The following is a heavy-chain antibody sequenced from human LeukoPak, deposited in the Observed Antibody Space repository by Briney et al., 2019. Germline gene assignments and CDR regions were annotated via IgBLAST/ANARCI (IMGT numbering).Heavy chain of an antibody. Sequence: PSETLSLTCTVSGGSISGYYWSWIRQPPGKGPEWIGYIYYSGSTKYNPYLKSRVTISIDTSKNQFSLKLSSVTAADTALYYCARGTGAYYYLWGQGTMVTVSS. CDR3: ARGTGAYYYL. J-gene: IGHJ3*01. V-gene: IGHV4-59*01. CDR2: IYYSGST. D-gene: IGHD3-22*01. CDR1: GGSISGYY.